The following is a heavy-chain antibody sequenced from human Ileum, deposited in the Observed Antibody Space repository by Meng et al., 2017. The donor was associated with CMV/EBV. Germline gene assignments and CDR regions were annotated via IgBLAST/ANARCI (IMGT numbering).Heavy chain of an antibody. D-gene: IGHD3-16*02. CDR3: ARGLFRYPAYFDL. CDR2: INHVGRT. CDR1: GGSLRGHY. Sequence: QVHVQHWGTGLLKPSETLSLTCAVYGGSLRGHYCNWIRQSPGNGLQWIAEINHVGRTNSNPSLASRVTISQDTSKNQCSLKLNSVTVADSAVYYCARGLFRYPAYFDLWGQGTLVTVSS. V-gene: IGHV4-34*01. J-gene: IGHJ4*02.